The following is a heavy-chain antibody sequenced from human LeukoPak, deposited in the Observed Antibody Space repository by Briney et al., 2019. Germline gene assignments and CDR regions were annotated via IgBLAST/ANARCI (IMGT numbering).Heavy chain of an antibody. CDR2: INPNSGGT. Sequence: ASVKVSCKASGYTFSDYYMHWVRQAPGQGLEWMGWINPNSGGTNYAQKFQGRVTMTRNTSISTAYMELSRRRSDDTAMYYGARSSSGWYVDYWGQGTLVTVSS. CDR1: GYTFSDYY. CDR3: ARSSSGWYVDY. J-gene: IGHJ4*02. V-gene: IGHV1-2*02. D-gene: IGHD6-19*01.